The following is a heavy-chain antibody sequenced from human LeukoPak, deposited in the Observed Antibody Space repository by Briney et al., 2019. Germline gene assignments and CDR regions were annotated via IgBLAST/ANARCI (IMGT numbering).Heavy chain of an antibody. CDR2: INSDGSGT. V-gene: IGHV3-74*01. Sequence: GGSLRLSCAASGFTFSSDWMHWVRQVPGKGVVWVSRINSDGSGTSYADSVKGRFTLSRDNAKNTVYLQMNSLRAEDTAVYYCARGATGPLDYWGQGTLVTVSS. D-gene: IGHD5-24*01. J-gene: IGHJ4*02. CDR1: GFTFSSDW. CDR3: ARGATGPLDY.